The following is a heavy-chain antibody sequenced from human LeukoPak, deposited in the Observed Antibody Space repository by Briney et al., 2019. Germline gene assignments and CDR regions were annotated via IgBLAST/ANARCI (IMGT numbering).Heavy chain of an antibody. Sequence: SGGSLRLSCAASGFTFSSYWMHWVRQAPGKGLVWVSRINSDGSSTSYADSVKGRFTISRDNAKNSLYLQMNSLRAEDTAVYYCAAYNLPPDGMGVWGQGTSVTVSS. CDR2: INSDGSST. J-gene: IGHJ6*02. V-gene: IGHV3-74*01. D-gene: IGHD5-24*01. CDR3: AAYNLPPDGMGV. CDR1: GFTFSSYW.